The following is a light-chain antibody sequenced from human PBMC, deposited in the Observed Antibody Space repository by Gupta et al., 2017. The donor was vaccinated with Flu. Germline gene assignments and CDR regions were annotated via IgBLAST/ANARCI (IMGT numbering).Light chain of an antibody. CDR3: QQYGRAPFT. J-gene: IGKJ3*01. Sequence: GTLSLSPGERATLSCRASQSVAGSYLAWYQQKPGQAPRLLLYDASSRATGIPDRFSGSGSGTDFTLTIRRLEPEDFAVYYCQQYGRAPFTFGPGTKVDIK. CDR1: QSVAGSY. V-gene: IGKV3-20*01. CDR2: DAS.